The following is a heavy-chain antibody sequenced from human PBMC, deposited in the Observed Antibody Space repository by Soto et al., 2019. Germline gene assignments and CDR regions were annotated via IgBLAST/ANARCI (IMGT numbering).Heavy chain of an antibody. D-gene: IGHD3-22*01. V-gene: IGHV5-51*01. CDR1: GYSFTGYW. Sequence: GESLKIPCKSSGYSFTGYWIGWVRQMPGKGLEWMGIIYPGDSDTRYSPSFQGQVTISADKSISTAYLQWSSLKASDTAMYYCARHVSDSSGYYTPNDYYGMDVWGQGTTVTVSS. J-gene: IGHJ6*02. CDR3: ARHVSDSSGYYTPNDYYGMDV. CDR2: IYPGDSDT.